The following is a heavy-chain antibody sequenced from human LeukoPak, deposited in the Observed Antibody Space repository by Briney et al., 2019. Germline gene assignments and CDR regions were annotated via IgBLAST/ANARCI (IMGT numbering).Heavy chain of an antibody. CDR1: GFTFSGSA. V-gene: IGHV3-73*01. J-gene: IGHJ5*02. Sequence: GGSLKLSCAASGFTFSGSAMHWVRQASGKGLEWVGRIRSKANSYATAYAASVKGRFTISRDDSKNTAYLQMNSLKTEDTAVYCCTRLPNYGDNWFDPWGQGTLVTVSS. CDR3: TRLPNYGDNWFDP. CDR2: IRSKANSYAT. D-gene: IGHD3-16*01.